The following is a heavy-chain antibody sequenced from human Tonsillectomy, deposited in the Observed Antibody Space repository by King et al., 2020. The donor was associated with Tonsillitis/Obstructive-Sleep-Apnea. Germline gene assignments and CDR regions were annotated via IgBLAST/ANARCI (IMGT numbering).Heavy chain of an antibody. V-gene: IGHV5-51*03. Sequence: QLVQSGAEVKKPGESLKISCKGSGYSFSSYWIGWVRQMPGKGLEWMGIIYPGDSDARYSPSFQGQVTISANKSITTAYLQWSSLKASDTVIYYYAGHVSLPPGEDYDLRWMDVWGQGTTVTVSS. CDR1: GYSFSSYW. CDR2: IYPGDSDA. CDR3: AGHVSLPPGEDYDLRWMDV. J-gene: IGHJ6*02. D-gene: IGHD3-3*01.